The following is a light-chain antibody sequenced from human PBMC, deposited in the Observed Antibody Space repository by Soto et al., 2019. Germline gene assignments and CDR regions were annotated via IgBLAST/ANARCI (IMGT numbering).Light chain of an antibody. CDR2: KAS. CDR1: QSISSW. Sequence: DIQMTQSPSTLSASVGDRVTITCRASQSISSWLAWYQQKPGKAPKLLIYKASTLKSGVPSRFSGSGSGTEFTLTISRLQPDDFASYYCQQYDSYSWTFGQGTTVDIK. J-gene: IGKJ1*01. CDR3: QQYDSYSWT. V-gene: IGKV1-5*03.